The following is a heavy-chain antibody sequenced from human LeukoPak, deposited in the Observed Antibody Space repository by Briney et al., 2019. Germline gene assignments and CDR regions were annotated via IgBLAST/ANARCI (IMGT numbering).Heavy chain of an antibody. J-gene: IGHJ4*02. CDR3: ARDLEAVAGNFDY. CDR1: GFTFSSYG. D-gene: IGHD6-19*01. V-gene: IGHV3-30*02. CDR2: IRYDGSNK. Sequence: GGSLRLSCAASGFTFSSYGMHWVRQAPGKGLEWVAFIRYDGSNKYYADSVKGRFTISRDNAKNSLYLQMNSLRAEDTAVYYCARDLEAVAGNFDYWGQGTLVTVSS.